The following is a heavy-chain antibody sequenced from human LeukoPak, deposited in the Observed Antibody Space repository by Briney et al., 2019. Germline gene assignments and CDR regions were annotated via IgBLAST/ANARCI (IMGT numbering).Heavy chain of an antibody. CDR2: IYTSGST. J-gene: IGHJ4*02. V-gene: IGHV4-4*07. Sequence: SETLSLTCTVSGGSINVYYWTWVRQPAGKGLEWIGRIYTSGSTNFNPSLKSRVTMSVDSPKNQFSLRLNSVTAADTAVYYCARIYSQNWSEYYLDYCGQGILVTVSS. D-gene: IGHD1-1*01. CDR3: ARIYSQNWSEYYLDY. CDR1: GGSINVYY.